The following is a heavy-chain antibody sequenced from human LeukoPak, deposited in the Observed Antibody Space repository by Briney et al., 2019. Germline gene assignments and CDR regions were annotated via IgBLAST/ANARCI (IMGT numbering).Heavy chain of an antibody. J-gene: IGHJ4*02. Sequence: PSETLSLTCTVSGGSISSYYWSWIRQPPGKGLEWIGYIYYSGSTNYNPSLRSRVSISVDTSKNQFSLKLSSVTAADTAVYYCARGYRFNWNYMGYWGQGTLVTVSS. CDR1: GGSISSYY. D-gene: IGHD1-20*01. V-gene: IGHV4-59*01. CDR2: IYYSGST. CDR3: ARGYRFNWNYMGY.